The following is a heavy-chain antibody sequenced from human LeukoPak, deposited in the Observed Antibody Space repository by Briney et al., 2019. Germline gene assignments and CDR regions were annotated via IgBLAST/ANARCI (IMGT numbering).Heavy chain of an antibody. V-gene: IGHV3-30*15. CDR1: GFTFSSYA. D-gene: IGHD3-22*01. J-gene: IGHJ4*02. CDR3: ARGDYFDSSAYYSLDY. CDR2: ISSDGNDR. Sequence: GGSLRLSCAASGFTFSSYAMHWVRQAPGKGLEWVAIISSDGNDRYYADFVKGRFTISRDNFKNTLYLQMSSLRAEDTAAYYCARGDYFDSSAYYSLDYWGQGTLVTVSS.